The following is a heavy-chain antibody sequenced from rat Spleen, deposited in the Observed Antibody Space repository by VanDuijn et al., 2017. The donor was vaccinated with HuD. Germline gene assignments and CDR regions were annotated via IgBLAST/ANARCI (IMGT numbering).Heavy chain of an antibody. CDR2: INKDSSRI. CDR1: GFNFNDYW. V-gene: IGHV4-2*01. Sequence: EVKLVESGGGLVQPGRSLKLSCAASGFNFNDYWMGWVRQAPGKGLEWIGEINKDSSRINYTPSLKDQFTISRDNAQNTLYLQMNSLRSEDTATYYCTRGGGNRMDAWGQGASVTVSS. CDR3: TRGGGNRMDA. D-gene: IGHD1-11*01. J-gene: IGHJ4*01.